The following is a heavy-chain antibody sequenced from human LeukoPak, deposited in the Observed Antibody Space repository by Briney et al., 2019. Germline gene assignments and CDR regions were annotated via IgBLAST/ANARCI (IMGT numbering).Heavy chain of an antibody. CDR1: GFTFNSFG. Sequence: SGGSLRLSCAASGFTFNSFGMHWVRQAPGKGLEWVAVISYDGSNKYSADSVKGRFTISRDNSKNTLYLQMNSLRPEDTPVYYCATDHGFHYGAYFDYWGQGTLVTVSS. CDR2: ISYDGSNK. J-gene: IGHJ4*02. CDR3: ATDHGFHYGAYFDY. D-gene: IGHD4-17*01. V-gene: IGHV3-30*03.